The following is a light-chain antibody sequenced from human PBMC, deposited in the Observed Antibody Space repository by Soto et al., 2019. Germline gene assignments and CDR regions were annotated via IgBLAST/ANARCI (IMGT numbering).Light chain of an antibody. V-gene: IGKV1-12*01. CDR1: QTVNNW. Sequence: DIQMTQSPSSVSASVGDRVTITCRASQTVNNWLAWYQQRPGKAPKLLIYASSTLQGGVPSRFRGSGSGTEFTLAISSLQPEDFATYYCQQANTFPLTFGEGTKVDI. CDR3: QQANTFPLT. CDR2: ASS. J-gene: IGKJ4*01.